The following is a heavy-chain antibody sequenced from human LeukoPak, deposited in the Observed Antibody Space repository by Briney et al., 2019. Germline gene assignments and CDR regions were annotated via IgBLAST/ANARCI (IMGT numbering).Heavy chain of an antibody. D-gene: IGHD2-2*01. CDR1: GGSISDYY. CDR3: ATIGYCTRTTCPFNYYYYYMDV. CDR2: IYYSGNT. J-gene: IGHJ6*03. Sequence: PSETLSLTCTVSGGSISDYYWGWIRQPPGKGLEWIGSIYYSGNTYYNPSLKSRITISVDTSKNQFSLKLSSVTAADTAVYYCATIGYCTRTTCPFNYYYYYMDVGGKGTTATASS. V-gene: IGHV4-39*01.